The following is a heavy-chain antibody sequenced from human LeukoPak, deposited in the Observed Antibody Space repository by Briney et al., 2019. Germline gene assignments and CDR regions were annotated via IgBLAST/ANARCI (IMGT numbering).Heavy chain of an antibody. CDR1: GGTFSSYA. J-gene: IGHJ4*02. Sequence: ASVKVSCKASGGTFSSYAISWVRQAPGQGLEWMGIINPSGGSTSYAQKFQGRVTMTRDTSTSTVYMELSSLRSEDTAVYYCASATTSGYYDYWGQGTLVTISS. D-gene: IGHD3-3*01. CDR2: INPSGGST. V-gene: IGHV1-46*01. CDR3: ASATTSGYYDY.